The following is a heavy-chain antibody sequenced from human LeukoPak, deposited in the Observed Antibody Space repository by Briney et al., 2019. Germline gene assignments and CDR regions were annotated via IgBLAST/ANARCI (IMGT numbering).Heavy chain of an antibody. CDR2: IIPIFGTA. D-gene: IGHD3-10*01. CDR3: ARRRFGELNWFDP. J-gene: IGHJ5*02. CDR1: GGTFSSYA. V-gene: IGHV1-69*13. Sequence: SVKVSCKASGGTFSSYAISWVRQAPGQGREWMGGIIPIFGTANYAQKFQGRVTITADESTSTAYMELSSLRSEDTAVYYCARRRFGELNWFDPWGQGTLVTVSS.